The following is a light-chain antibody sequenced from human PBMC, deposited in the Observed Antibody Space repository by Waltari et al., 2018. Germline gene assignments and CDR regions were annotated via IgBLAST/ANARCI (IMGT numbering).Light chain of an antibody. CDR1: ESVGSNS. J-gene: IGKJ2*01. Sequence: EIVLTQSPGTMSLSPGERATLSCRASESVGSNSLAWFQHKPGQAPRLLMSGASTRATGVTDRFSGSGSGTDFTLTITRLEPEDFAVYYCHHDGTSPWTFGRGTKLEI. V-gene: IGKV3-20*01. CDR2: GAS. CDR3: HHDGTSPWT.